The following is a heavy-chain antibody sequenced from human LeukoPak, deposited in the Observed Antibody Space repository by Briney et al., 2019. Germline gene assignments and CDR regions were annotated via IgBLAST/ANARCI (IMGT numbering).Heavy chain of an antibody. J-gene: IGHJ4*02. CDR3: ARLSGYNWNLAAYDY. CDR2: IYPGDSDT. V-gene: IGHV5-51*01. D-gene: IGHD1-1*01. Sequence: GESLKISCKGSGYSFTSYWIGWVRPMPGKGLEWMGIIYPGDSDTRYSPSFQGQVTISADKSISTAYLQWSSLKASDTAMYYCARLSGYNWNLAAYDYWGQGTLVTVSS. CDR1: GYSFTSYW.